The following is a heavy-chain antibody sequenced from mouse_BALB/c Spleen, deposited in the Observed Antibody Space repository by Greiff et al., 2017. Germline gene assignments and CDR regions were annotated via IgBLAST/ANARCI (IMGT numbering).Heavy chain of an antibody. CDR3: AKVYGSYYAMDY. CDR1: GFTFSSFG. CDR2: ISSGSSTI. V-gene: IGHV5-17*02. D-gene: IGHD2-2*01. Sequence: VQLKESGGGLVQPGGSRKLSCAASGFTFSSFGMHWVRQAPEKGLEWVAYISSGSSTIYYDDTVKGRFTISRDNPKNTLFLQMTSLRSEDTAMYYCAKVYGSYYAMDYWGQGTSVTVSS. J-gene: IGHJ4*01.